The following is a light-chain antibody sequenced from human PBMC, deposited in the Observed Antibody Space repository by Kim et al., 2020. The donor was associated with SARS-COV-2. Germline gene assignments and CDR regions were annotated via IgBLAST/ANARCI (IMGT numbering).Light chain of an antibody. CDR3: SSRDNSGDRVV. CDR2: GKN. CDR1: SLRTYY. Sequence: ALGQTVRIKCQGDSLRTYYATWYQQKPGQAPILVIYGKNNRPSGIPDRFSGSSSGNAASLTVSGAQAVDEADYYCSSRDNSGDRVVFGGGTKLIVL. J-gene: IGLJ3*02. V-gene: IGLV3-19*01.